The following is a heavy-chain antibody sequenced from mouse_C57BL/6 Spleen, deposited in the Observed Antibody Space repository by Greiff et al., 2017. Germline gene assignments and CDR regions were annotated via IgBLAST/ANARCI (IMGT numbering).Heavy chain of an antibody. J-gene: IGHJ3*01. CDR2: IYPGSGST. CDR1: GYTFTSYW. Sequence: QVQLQQSGAELVKPGASVKMSCKASGYTFTSYWITWVKQRPGQGLEWIGDIYPGSGSTNYNEKFKSKATLTVDTSSSTAYMQLSSLTSEDSAVYYCASSRYDYAWFAYWGQGTLVTVSA. V-gene: IGHV1-55*01. CDR3: ASSRYDYAWFAY. D-gene: IGHD2-4*01.